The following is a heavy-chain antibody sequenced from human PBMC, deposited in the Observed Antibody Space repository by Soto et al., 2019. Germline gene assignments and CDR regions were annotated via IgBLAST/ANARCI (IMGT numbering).Heavy chain of an antibody. J-gene: IGHJ3*01. CDR2: INADGTST. Sequence: GGSLRLSCAASGFTFSSSWMHWVRQVPGKGLVWVSRINADGTSTNYADSVKGRFTISRDNAKNTLYLQMDSLRADDTAVYFCASRGNYDNRVFHLWGQGTVVT. V-gene: IGHV3-74*01. D-gene: IGHD3-10*01. CDR3: ASRGNYDNRVFHL. CDR1: GFTFSSSW.